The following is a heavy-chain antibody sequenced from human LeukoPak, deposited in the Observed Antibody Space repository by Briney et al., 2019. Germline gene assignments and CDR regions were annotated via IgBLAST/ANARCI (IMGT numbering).Heavy chain of an antibody. D-gene: IGHD2-21*02. CDR1: GYTFTSYD. J-gene: IGHJ3*02. CDR3: ARVNCGGDCYSDRGAFDI. CDR2: IIPIFGTA. Sequence: SVKVSCKASGYTFTSYDITWVRQAPGQGLEWMGGIIPIFGTANYAQKFQGRVAITADESTSTAYMELSSLRSEDTAVYYCARVNCGGDCYSDRGAFDIWGQGTMVTVSS. V-gene: IGHV1-69*13.